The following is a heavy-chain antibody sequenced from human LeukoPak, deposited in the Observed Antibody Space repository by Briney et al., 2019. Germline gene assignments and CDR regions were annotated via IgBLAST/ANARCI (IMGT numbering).Heavy chain of an antibody. CDR2: IYYSGST. CDR3: ARGGEYYYDSSGYYFDY. Sequence: PSETLSLTCTVSGGSFSSGDYYWNWIRQPPGKGLEWIGYIYYSGSTYYNPSLKSRVTISVDTSKNQFSLKLNSVTAADTAVYYCARGGEYYYDSSGYYFDYWGQGTLVTVSS. V-gene: IGHV4-30-4*01. CDR1: GGSFSSGDYY. D-gene: IGHD3-22*01. J-gene: IGHJ4*02.